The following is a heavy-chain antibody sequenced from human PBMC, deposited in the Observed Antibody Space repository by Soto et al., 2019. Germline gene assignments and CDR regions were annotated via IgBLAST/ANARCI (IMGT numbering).Heavy chain of an antibody. CDR1: GFSLSTSGVG. J-gene: IGHJ4*02. V-gene: IGHV2-5*02. D-gene: IGHD6-13*01. CDR3: AHRRRSTWYFDY. Sequence: QITLKESGPTLVKPTQTLTLTCTFSGFSLSTSGVGVGWIRQPPGKALEWLALIYWDNDKRYSPSLKSRLTVTKDTSNNQVVLTMTNMDPVDTATYYCAHRRRSTWYFDYWGRGTLVTVSS. CDR2: IYWDNDK.